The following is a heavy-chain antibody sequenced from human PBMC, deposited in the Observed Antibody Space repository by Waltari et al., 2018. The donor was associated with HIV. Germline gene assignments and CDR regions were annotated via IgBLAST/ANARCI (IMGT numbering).Heavy chain of an antibody. Sequence: QVQLQEPGPGLLKPSQPLSLTCPVSGGSISSARYYWTWIRQSAWKGLEWIGRIYTSGSTSYNPSLKSRGSISIDTTRNQFSLKLTSVTAADTAVYYCARDDLGSGWFFDYWGPGTLVTVSS. J-gene: IGHJ4*02. D-gene: IGHD6-19*01. CDR2: IYTSGST. V-gene: IGHV4-61*02. CDR3: ARDDLGSGWFFDY. CDR1: GGSISSARYY.